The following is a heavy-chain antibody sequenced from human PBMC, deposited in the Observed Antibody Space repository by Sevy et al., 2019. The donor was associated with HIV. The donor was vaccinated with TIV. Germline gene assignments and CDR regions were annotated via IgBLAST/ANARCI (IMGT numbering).Heavy chain of an antibody. CDR1: GFTVNSNY. CDR2: IHSDDTT. Sequence: GGSLRLSCAASGFTVNSNYMTWVRQAPGKGLEGVSVIHSDDTTSHADSVKDRFTISKDNFNNTLYLHMSSLRAEDTAVYYCARGKSGYGYALNYWGQGTLVTVSS. D-gene: IGHD5-18*01. J-gene: IGHJ4*02. V-gene: IGHV3-66*01. CDR3: ARGKSGYGYALNY.